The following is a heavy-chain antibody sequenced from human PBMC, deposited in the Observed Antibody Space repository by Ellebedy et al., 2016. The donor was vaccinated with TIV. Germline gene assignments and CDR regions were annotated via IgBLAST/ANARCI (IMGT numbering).Heavy chain of an antibody. V-gene: IGHV3-72*01. D-gene: IGHD1-26*01. Sequence: GESLKISXAASGFTFSDHYMDWVRQAPGKGLEWVGRTRNRANSYTTEYAASVKGRFTISRDDSMKSLYLQMNSLKTEDTAVYYCTRVSGTNYGGDHCDYWGQGTLVTVSS. CDR3: TRVSGTNYGGDHCDY. CDR1: GFTFSDHY. J-gene: IGHJ4*02. CDR2: TRNRANSYTT.